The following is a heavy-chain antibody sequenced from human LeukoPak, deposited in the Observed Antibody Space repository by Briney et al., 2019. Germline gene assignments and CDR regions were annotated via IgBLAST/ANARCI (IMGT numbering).Heavy chain of an antibody. D-gene: IGHD3-22*01. CDR2: IYYSGST. J-gene: IGHJ3*02. CDR1: GGSISSYY. CDR3: ARGKPYDSSGFYRAFDI. Sequence: SETLSLTCTVSGGSISSYYWSWIRQPPGKGLEWIGYIYYSGSTNYNPSLKSRVTISVDTSKNQFSLKLGSVTAADTAVYYCARGKPYDSSGFYRAFDIWGQGTMVTVSS. V-gene: IGHV4-59*13.